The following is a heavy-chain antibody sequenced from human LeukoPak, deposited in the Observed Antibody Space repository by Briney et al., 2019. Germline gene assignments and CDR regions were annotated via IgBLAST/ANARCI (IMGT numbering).Heavy chain of an antibody. D-gene: IGHD1-26*01. V-gene: IGHV4-39*01. CDR1: GGSISSSSYY. J-gene: IGHJ5*02. CDR3: ASQSPLQWELRGGWFDP. CDR2: IYYSGST. Sequence: ASETLSLTCTVPGGSISSSSYYWGWIRQPPGKGLEWIGSIYYSGSTYYNPSLKSRVTISVDTSKNQFSLKLSSVTAADTAVYYCASQSPLQWELRGGWFDPWGQGTLVTVSS.